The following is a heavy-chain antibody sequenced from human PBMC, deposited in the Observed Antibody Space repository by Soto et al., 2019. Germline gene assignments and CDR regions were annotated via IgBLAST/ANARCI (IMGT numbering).Heavy chain of an antibody. D-gene: IGHD6-19*01. J-gene: IGHJ6*02. CDR1: GGSISSYY. CDR2: IYTSGST. CDR3: ARVGPVAGTRYYYYGMDV. V-gene: IGHV4-4*07. Sequence: QVQLQESGPGLVKPSETLSLTCTVSGGSISSYYWSWIRQPAGKGLEWIGRIYTSGSTNYNPSLKSRVTMSVDTSKNQFSLELSSVTAADTAVYYCARVGPVAGTRYYYYGMDVWGQGTTVTVSS.